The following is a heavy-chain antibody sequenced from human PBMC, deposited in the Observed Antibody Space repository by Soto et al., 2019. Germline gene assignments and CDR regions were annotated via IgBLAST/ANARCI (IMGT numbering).Heavy chain of an antibody. D-gene: IGHD4-17*01. CDR3: AKTASMTIGDGFVH. CDR2: ISYDGSNK. Sequence: PGGSLRLSCAASGFTFSSYGMHWVRQAPGKGLEWVAVISYDGSNKYYADSVKGRFTISRDNSKNTLYLQMNSLRAEDTAVYYCAKTASMTIGDGFVHWGQGTLVTVSS. V-gene: IGHV3-30*18. J-gene: IGHJ4*02. CDR1: GFTFSSYG.